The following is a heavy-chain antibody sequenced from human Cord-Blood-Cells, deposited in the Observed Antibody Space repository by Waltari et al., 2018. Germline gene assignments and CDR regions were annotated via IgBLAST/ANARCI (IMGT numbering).Heavy chain of an antibody. J-gene: IGHJ6*02. CDR2: IWYDGSNK. CDR3: ASLRYGSGSYYYYGMDV. D-gene: IGHD3-10*01. V-gene: IGHV3-33*01. Sequence: VAVVGAGGGRGQAGGFLGLSCAASGFTFSSYGMHWVRQAPGKGLEWVAVIWYDGSNKYYADSVKGRFTISRDNSKNTLYLQMNSLRAEDMAVYYCASLRYGSGSYYYYGMDVWGQGP. CDR1: GFTFSSYG.